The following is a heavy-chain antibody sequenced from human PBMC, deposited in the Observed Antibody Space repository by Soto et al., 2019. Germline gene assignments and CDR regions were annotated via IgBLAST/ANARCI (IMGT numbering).Heavy chain of an antibody. CDR2: IGTAGDT. D-gene: IGHD3-16*01. Sequence: EVQLVESGGDLVQPGGSLRLSCAASGFTFSSYDSHWVRQATGKGLEWVSGIGTAGDTYYAGSVKGRFIMSRENAKNSLYLQMNSLRAGDTAVYYCTRGADGFDYWGQGTLVTVSS. J-gene: IGHJ4*02. CDR3: TRGADGFDY. V-gene: IGHV3-13*01. CDR1: GFTFSSYD.